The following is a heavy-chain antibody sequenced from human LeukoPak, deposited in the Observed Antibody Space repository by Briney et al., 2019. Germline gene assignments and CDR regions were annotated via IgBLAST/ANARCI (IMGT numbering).Heavy chain of an antibody. Sequence: GGSLRLSCAASGLNFHSHSMSWIRQAPGKGLEWVSDINGPGATTYYADSVKGRVFISRDDSSSTVDLQMNSLRVDDTAVYYCVGQGIPTGRTYWGRGTLVTVSS. J-gene: IGHJ4*02. D-gene: IGHD2-21*01. CDR3: VGQGIPTGRTY. V-gene: IGHV3-23*01. CDR1: GLNFHSHS. CDR2: INGPGATT.